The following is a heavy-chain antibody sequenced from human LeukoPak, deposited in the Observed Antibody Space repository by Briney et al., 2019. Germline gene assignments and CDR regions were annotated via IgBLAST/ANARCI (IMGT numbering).Heavy chain of an antibody. J-gene: IGHJ4*02. Sequence: AGGSLRLSCVASGYTISHYWMSWVRQTPGKGLEWVASISNGGYPIYYVDSVRGRFTISRDDARNSLFLQMNGLRADDTAVYYCTRENYVPDSWGQGTLVTVSS. CDR1: GYTISHYW. D-gene: IGHD3-10*02. CDR2: ISNGGYPI. CDR3: TRENYVPDS. V-gene: IGHV3-7*03.